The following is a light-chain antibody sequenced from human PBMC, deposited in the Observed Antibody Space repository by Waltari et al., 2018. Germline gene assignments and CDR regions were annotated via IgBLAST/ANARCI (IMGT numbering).Light chain of an antibody. V-gene: IGKV4-1*01. CDR3: QQHYSSPRT. Sequence: DIVMTQSPDSLALSLGVRATINCKSGQSVLSDPNNKNYLSWYQQKPGPPPKLLIYWASTRQSGVPDRFSGSGSGTDFTLTISSLQAEDVAVYYCQQHYSSPRTFGQGTKVEVK. CDR1: QSVLSDPNNKNY. J-gene: IGKJ1*01. CDR2: WAS.